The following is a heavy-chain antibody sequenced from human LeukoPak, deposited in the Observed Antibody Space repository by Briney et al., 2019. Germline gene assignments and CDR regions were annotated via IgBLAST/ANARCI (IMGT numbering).Heavy chain of an antibody. CDR1: GYSFTGYY. CDR2: INPSSGGT. Sequence: GASVKVSCKASGYSFTGYYLHWVRQAPGQGLEWMGWINPSSGGTNFAQKFQGRVTMTRDTSISTAYMGLSSLRSDDTAVYYCARDLRGYYYDSSGSYWGQGTLVTVSS. CDR3: ARDLRGYYYDSSGSY. J-gene: IGHJ4*02. D-gene: IGHD3-22*01. V-gene: IGHV1-2*02.